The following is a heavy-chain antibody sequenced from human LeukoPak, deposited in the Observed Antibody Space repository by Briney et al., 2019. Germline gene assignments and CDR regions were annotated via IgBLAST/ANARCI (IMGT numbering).Heavy chain of an antibody. D-gene: IGHD4-17*01. CDR3: ARDLDYGDYAGNYMDV. CDR1: GGSIRNYY. V-gene: IGHV4-59*01. Sequence: PSETLSLTCTVSGGSIRNYYWNWIRQPPGKGPEWIGYTSDSGHTDYKPSLKSRVTVSVDLSKNQFSLKLTSATAADTAVYYCARDLDYGDYAGNYMDVWGKGTTVTVSS. J-gene: IGHJ6*03. CDR2: TSDSGHT.